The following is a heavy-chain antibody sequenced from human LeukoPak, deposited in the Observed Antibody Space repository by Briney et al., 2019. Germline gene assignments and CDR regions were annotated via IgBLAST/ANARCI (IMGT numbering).Heavy chain of an antibody. D-gene: IGHD3-16*02. CDR3: AKVSGFKITFGGVLD. CDR1: GFTFGNYG. CDR2: ISYDGSNK. V-gene: IGHV3-30*18. Sequence: GGSLRLSCAASGFTFGNYGMHWVRQAPGKGLEWVAVISYDGSNKYYAESVKGRFTISRDNSKNTVYLQMNGLRPEDTAVFYCAKVSGFKITFGGVLDWGQGTPVTVSS. J-gene: IGHJ4*02.